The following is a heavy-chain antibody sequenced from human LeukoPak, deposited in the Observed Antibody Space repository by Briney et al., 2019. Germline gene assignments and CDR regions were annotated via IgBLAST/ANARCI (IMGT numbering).Heavy chain of an antibody. D-gene: IGHD3-10*01. Sequence: GGSLRLSCAASGFTFSDYGMHWVRQTPGKGLEWGAFISYIGSNKYYADSVKGRFTISRDNSKNTLYLQMNSLRAEDTAVFYCAKDTQSYYYGSGSYYQNFDHWGQGTLVTVSS. V-gene: IGHV3-30*18. CDR3: AKDTQSYYYGSGSYYQNFDH. CDR1: GFTFSDYG. CDR2: ISYIGSNK. J-gene: IGHJ4*02.